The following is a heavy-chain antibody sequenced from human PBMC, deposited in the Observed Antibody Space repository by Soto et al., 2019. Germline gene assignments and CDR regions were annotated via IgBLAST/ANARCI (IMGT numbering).Heavy chain of an antibody. CDR1: GGSISSYY. CDR3: ARDHPIHRENDY. J-gene: IGHJ4*02. CDR2: IYYSGST. Sequence: SETLSLTCTVSGGSISSYYWSWIRQPPGKGLEWIGYIYYSGSTNYNPSLKSRVTISVDTSKNQFSLKLSSVTAADTAVYYCARDHPIHRENDYWGQGTLVTVSS. D-gene: IGHD2-2*02. V-gene: IGHV4-59*01.